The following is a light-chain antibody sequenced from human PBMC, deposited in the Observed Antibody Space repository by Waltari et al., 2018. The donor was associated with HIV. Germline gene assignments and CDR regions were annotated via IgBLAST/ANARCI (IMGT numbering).Light chain of an antibody. J-gene: IGKJ4*01. CDR1: QSASRH. CDR3: QQRGTWPLVT. V-gene: IGKV3-11*01. Sequence: EIPLTQSQATLSVSPGERTALSFRASQSASRHLAWYQQKSGQGPRLLIYETSTRAAGTPGRFNGSGSGTDFVLTITDVEPGDVAVYYCQQRGTWPLVTFGGGTKVE. CDR2: ETS.